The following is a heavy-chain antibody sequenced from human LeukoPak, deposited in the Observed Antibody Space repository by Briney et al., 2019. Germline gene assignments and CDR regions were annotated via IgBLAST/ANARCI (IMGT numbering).Heavy chain of an antibody. J-gene: IGHJ4*02. D-gene: IGHD7-27*01. CDR2: IYYTGTT. CDR3: ARRGTNWGRFDY. Sequence: PSETLSLTCTVSGGSISSSSHSWGWIRQPPGKGLEWTGSIYYTGTTYYNPSLKSRVTISVDTSKNQLSLELSSVTAADTAVYYCARRGTNWGRFDYWGQGTLVTVSS. V-gene: IGHV4-39*01. CDR1: GGSISSSSHS.